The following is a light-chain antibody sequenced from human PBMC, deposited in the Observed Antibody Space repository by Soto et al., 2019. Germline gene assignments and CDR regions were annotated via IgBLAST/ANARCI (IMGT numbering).Light chain of an antibody. J-gene: IGKJ5*01. CDR2: DAY. CDR3: QQRHMWPIT. CDR1: QSFRGL. Sequence: EVVLTQSPVTLSLSPGERATLSCRASQSFRGLLAWYQQKPGQAPRVLIYDAYNRATGIPPRFSGSGSGTEFTLTISSLEPEDSEVYDCQQRHMWPITFGQGTRLEIK. V-gene: IGKV3-11*01.